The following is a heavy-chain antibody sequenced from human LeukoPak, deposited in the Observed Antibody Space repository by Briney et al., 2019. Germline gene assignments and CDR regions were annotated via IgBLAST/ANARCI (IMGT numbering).Heavy chain of an antibody. Sequence: SVKVSCKASGGTFSSYAISWVRQAPGQGLEWMGGIITIFGTANYAQKFQGRVTITRDTSASTAYMELSRLRSEDMAVYYCARSGYCSGGRCYSHAFDIWGQGTMVTVSS. CDR2: IITIFGTA. J-gene: IGHJ3*02. CDR1: GGTFSSYA. D-gene: IGHD2-15*01. CDR3: ARSGYCSGGRCYSHAFDI. V-gene: IGHV1-69*05.